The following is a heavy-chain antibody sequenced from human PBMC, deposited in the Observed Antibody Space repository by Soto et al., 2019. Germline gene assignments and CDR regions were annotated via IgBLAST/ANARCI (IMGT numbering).Heavy chain of an antibody. CDR3: AKDPANKQWLVNNWFDP. CDR2: ISGSGGST. J-gene: IGHJ5*02. V-gene: IGHV3-23*01. CDR1: GFTFSSYA. D-gene: IGHD6-19*01. Sequence: EVQLLESGGGLVQPGGSLRLSCAASGFTFSSYAMSWVRQAPGKGLEWVSAISGSGGSTYYADSVKGRFTISRDNSKNTLYLQMNSLRAEDTAVYYCAKDPANKQWLVNNWFDPWGQGTLVTVAS.